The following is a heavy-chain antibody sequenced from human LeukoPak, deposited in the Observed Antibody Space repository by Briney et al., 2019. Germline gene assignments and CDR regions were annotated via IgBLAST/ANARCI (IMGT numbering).Heavy chain of an antibody. V-gene: IGHV4-39*07. CDR2: IYYSGST. D-gene: IGHD3-22*01. J-gene: IGHJ4*02. CDR3: AREGYYYDSSGPFDY. Sequence: PSETLSLTCTVSDGSISSSSYYWGWIRQPPGKGLEWIGSIYYSGSTYYNPSLKSRVTISVDTSKNQFSLKLNSVTAADTAVYYCAREGYYYDSSGPFDYWGQGTLVTVSS. CDR1: DGSISSSSYY.